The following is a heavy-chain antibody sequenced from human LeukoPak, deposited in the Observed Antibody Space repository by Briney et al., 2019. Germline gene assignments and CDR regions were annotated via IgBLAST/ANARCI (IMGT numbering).Heavy chain of an antibody. CDR2: ITGSGGST. J-gene: IGHJ2*01. CDR1: GFRFSNYG. Sequence: GGSLRLSCAASGFRFSNYGMSWVRQAPGKGLAWVSSITGSGGSTRVDSVKDRFTICRDNSKNTLFLQMNRLGADDTSVYFCAKNLLGSEGCSWHFDLWGRGTLVTVSS. D-gene: IGHD1-26*01. V-gene: IGHV3-23*01. CDR3: AKNLLGSEGCSWHFDL.